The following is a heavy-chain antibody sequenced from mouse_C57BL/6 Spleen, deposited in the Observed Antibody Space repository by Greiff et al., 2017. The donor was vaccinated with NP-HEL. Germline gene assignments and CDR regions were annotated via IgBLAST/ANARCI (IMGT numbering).Heavy chain of an antibody. Sequence: VQLQQSGAELMKPGASVKLSCKATGYTFTGYWIEWVKQRPGHGLEWIGEILPGSGSTNYNEKFKGKATFTADTSSNTAYMQLSSLTTEDSAIYYCAREIAPPPYPRGRFAYWGQGTLVTVSA. J-gene: IGHJ3*01. CDR2: ILPGSGST. CDR3: AREIAPPPYPRGRFAY. V-gene: IGHV1-9*01. CDR1: GYTFTGYW.